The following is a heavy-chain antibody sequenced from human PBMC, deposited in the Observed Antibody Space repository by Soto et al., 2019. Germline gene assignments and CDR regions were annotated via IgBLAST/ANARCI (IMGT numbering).Heavy chain of an antibody. CDR2: INGDGASL. CDR3: AREGSLGLDV. CDR1: GFIFSSFW. Sequence: EVRLEEAGGGFVQPGGSLRVSCSGSGFIFSSFWMHWVRQGPGKGLEWVSRINGDGASLAYADSVKGRFSISRDNVKNTQHLQMNSLGADDTAVYFCAREGSLGLDVWGRGTTVTVSS. J-gene: IGHJ6*02. D-gene: IGHD3-10*01. V-gene: IGHV3-74*03.